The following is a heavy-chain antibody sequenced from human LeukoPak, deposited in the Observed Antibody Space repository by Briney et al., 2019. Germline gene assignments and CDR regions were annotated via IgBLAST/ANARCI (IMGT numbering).Heavy chain of an antibody. D-gene: IGHD6-19*01. J-gene: IGHJ4*02. V-gene: IGHV4-39*01. CDR2: IYYGGST. CDR1: GGSISSTSYS. Sequence: SETLSLTCNVSGGSISSTSYSWGWIRQPPGKGLEWIGSIYYGGSTYYNPSLKSRVTISVDTSKNQFSLRLSSVTAADTAIYYCASRYSSGWHTDYWGQGTLVTVSS. CDR3: ASRYSSGWHTDY.